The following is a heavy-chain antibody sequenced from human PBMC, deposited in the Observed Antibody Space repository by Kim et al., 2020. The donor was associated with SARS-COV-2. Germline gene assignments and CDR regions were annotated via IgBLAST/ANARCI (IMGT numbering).Heavy chain of an antibody. CDR2: IYYSGST. Sequence: SETLSLTCTVSGGSISSYYWSWIRQPPGKGLEWIGYIYYSGSTNYNPSLKSRVTISVDTSKNQFSLKLSSVTAADTAVYYCARDVGYYYDSSGYYRFDAFDIWRQETMVTVTS. J-gene: IGHJ3*02. V-gene: IGHV4-59*13. CDR1: GGSISSYY. CDR3: ARDVGYYYDSSGYYRFDAFDI. D-gene: IGHD3-22*01.